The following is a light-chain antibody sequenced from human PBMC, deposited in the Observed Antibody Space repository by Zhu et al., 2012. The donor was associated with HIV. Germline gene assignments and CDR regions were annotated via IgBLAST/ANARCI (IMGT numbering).Light chain of an antibody. CDR3: QHLTLYPT. CDR2: SVS. J-gene: IGKJ4*01. Sequence: DIQMTQSPSSLSASVGDRVTITCRASQSIGTYLHWYQQKSGAAPKVLIYSVSSLQSGVPSRFSGSGSGTDFTLTISSLQPEDFATYFCQHLTLYPTFGGGPRWRSN. CDR1: QSIGTY. V-gene: IGKV1-39*01.